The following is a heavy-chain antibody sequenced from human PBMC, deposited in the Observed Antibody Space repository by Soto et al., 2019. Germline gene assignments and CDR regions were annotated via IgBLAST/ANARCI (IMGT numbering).Heavy chain of an antibody. CDR3: ARGAGQNWSDMEYKWYFDL. CDR2: IYYSGST. V-gene: IGHV4-59*01. D-gene: IGHD1-1*01. CDR1: GGSISSYY. Sequence: SETLSLTCTVSGGSISSYYWSWIRQPPGKGLEWIGYIYYSGSTNYNPSLKSRVTISVDTSKNQFSLKLSSVTAADTAVYYCARGAGQNWSDMEYKWYFDLWGRGTLVTVSS. J-gene: IGHJ2*01.